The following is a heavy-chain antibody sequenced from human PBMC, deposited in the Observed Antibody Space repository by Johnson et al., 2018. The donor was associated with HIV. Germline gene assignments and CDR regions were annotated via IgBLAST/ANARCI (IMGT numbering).Heavy chain of an antibody. V-gene: IGHV3-20*04. Sequence: EVQLVESGGGVVRPGGSLRLSCAASGFTFDDYGMSWVRQAPGKGLEWVSGINWNGGSTGYADSVKGRFTISRDNAKNSLYLQMNSLRAEDTALYYCESFFSAELWTDAFDIWGQGTMVTVSS. J-gene: IGHJ3*02. CDR2: INWNGGST. D-gene: IGHD5-18*01. CDR1: GFTFDDYG. CDR3: ESFFSAELWTDAFDI.